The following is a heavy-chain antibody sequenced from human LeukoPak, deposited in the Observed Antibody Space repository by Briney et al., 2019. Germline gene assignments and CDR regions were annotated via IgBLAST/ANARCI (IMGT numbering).Heavy chain of an antibody. CDR3: AKDRPNYYGSNGHYYKLNGDC. CDR1: GFNFSSYA. J-gene: IGHJ4*02. D-gene: IGHD3-22*01. Sequence: SGGSLRLSCAASGFNFSSYAMSWVRQAPGKGLEWVSSITSSGAATYYADSVKGRFTISRDNSDNTLYLQMNSLRAEDTAVYYCAKDRPNYYGSNGHYYKLNGDCWGQGTLVTVSS. V-gene: IGHV3-23*01. CDR2: ITSSGAAT.